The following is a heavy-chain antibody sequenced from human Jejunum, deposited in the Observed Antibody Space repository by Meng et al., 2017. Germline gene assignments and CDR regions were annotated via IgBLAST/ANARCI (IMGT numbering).Heavy chain of an antibody. J-gene: IGHJ4*02. V-gene: IGHV4-34*01. Sequence: HVELHQSGAARLKPSETLSLTCAVYGVSSSCFCLSWIRHPPGKGLDWIGQIHPIGSTDYNPSLKSRLTISLDTSKNQFSLSLNSATAADTGIYYCTRGTDRAKSGDYWGQGTLVTVSS. CDR2: IHPIGST. D-gene: IGHD1-14*01. CDR3: TRGTDRAKSGDY. CDR1: GVSSSCFC.